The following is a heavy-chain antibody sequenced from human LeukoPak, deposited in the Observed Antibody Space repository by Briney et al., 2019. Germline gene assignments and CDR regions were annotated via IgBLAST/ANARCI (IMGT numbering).Heavy chain of an antibody. CDR3: ARGWQGGIAAAGTRIEGDY. D-gene: IGHD6-13*01. V-gene: IGHV3-9*01. CDR2: ISWNSGSI. J-gene: IGHJ4*02. Sequence: GGSLRLSCEASGFTFDDYAMHWVRHVPGRGPEWVSGISWNSGSIGYADSVKGRFTISRDNAKNSLFLQMNSLRVEDTAVYYCARGWQGGIAAAGTRIEGDYWGQGTLVAVSS. CDR1: GFTFDDYA.